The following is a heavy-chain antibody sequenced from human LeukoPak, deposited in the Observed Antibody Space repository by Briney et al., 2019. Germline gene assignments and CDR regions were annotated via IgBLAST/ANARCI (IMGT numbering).Heavy chain of an antibody. D-gene: IGHD4-17*01. J-gene: IGHJ4*02. CDR3: ARGAVYGDYELGYFDY. V-gene: IGHV4-59*01. CDR1: GGSISGYY. CDR2: IYYSGST. Sequence: SETLSLTCTVSGGSISGYYWSWIRQPPGKGLEWIGYIYYSGSTNYNPSLKSRVTISVDTSKNQFSLKLNSVTAADTAVYYCARGAVYGDYELGYFDYWGQGTLVTVSS.